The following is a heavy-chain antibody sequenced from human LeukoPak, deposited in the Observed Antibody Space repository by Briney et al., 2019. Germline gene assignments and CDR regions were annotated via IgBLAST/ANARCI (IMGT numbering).Heavy chain of an antibody. J-gene: IGHJ4*02. CDR3: ARREGYCSSTSCYAPFDY. CDR1: GGTFRSYA. V-gene: IGHV1-69*01. D-gene: IGHD2-2*01. Sequence: SVKVSCKASGGTFRSYAISWVRQAPGQGLEWMGGIIPIFGTANYAQKFQGRVTITADESTSTAYMELSSLRSEDTAVYYCARREGYCSSTSCYAPFDYWGQGTLVTVSS. CDR2: IIPIFGTA.